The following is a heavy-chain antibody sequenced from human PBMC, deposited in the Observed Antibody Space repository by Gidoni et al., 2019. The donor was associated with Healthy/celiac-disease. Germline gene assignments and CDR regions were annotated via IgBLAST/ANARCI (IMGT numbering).Heavy chain of an antibody. CDR3: ARADVGCGGDCQTYYYGMDV. J-gene: IGHJ6*02. Sequence: QVQLQESGPGLVKPSQTLSLTCTVSGGSISSGDYYWSWIRQPPGKGLEWIGYIYYSGSTYYNPSLKSRVTISVDTSKNQFSLKLSSVTAADTAVYYCARADVGCGGDCQTYYYGMDVWGQGTTVTVSS. CDR1: GGSISSGDYY. D-gene: IGHD2-21*02. CDR2: IYYSGST. V-gene: IGHV4-30-4*01.